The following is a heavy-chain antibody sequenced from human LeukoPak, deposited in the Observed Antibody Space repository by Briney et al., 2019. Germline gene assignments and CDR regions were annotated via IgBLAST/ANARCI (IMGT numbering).Heavy chain of an antibody. J-gene: IGHJ4*02. CDR3: AKSFPPPYYVVFDY. Sequence: GGSLRLSCAASGFTFSDYNMHWVRQAPGKGLEWIAQIRGSSDAAYYADSVKGRFTVSRENAKDSLYLQMNSLRAEDTAIYYCAKSFPPPYYVVFDYWGQGTLVTVSS. D-gene: IGHD1-26*01. CDR1: GFTFSDYN. V-gene: IGHV3-48*04. CDR2: IRGSSDAA.